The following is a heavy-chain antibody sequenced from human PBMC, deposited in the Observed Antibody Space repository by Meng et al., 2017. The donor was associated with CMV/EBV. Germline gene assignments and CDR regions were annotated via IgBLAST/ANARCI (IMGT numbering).Heavy chain of an antibody. D-gene: IGHD6-19*01. CDR1: GGSISSSSYY. V-gene: IGHV4-39*07. CDR3: ARDSAVAGVVDY. J-gene: IGHJ4*02. Sequence: QPELQDSGPRLVKPSETLPLPCTVSGGSISSSSYYWGWIRQPPGKGLEWIGSIYYSGSTYYNPSLKSRVTISVDTSKNQFSLKLSSVTAADTAVYYCARDSAVAGVVDYWGQGTLVTVSS. CDR2: IYYSGST.